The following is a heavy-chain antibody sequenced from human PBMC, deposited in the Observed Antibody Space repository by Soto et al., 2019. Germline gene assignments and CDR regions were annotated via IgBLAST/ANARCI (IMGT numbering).Heavy chain of an antibody. CDR1: GFTFSSYA. CDR2: ISGSGGST. D-gene: IGHD3-10*01. V-gene: IGHV3-23*01. CDR3: AKDLRRGYYGSGSFPLYYYGMDV. J-gene: IGHJ6*02. Sequence: GGSLRLSCAASGFTFSSYAMSWVRQAPGKGLEWVSAISGSGGSTYYADSVKGRFTISRDNSKNTLYLQMNSLRAEDTAVYYCAKDLRRGYYGSGSFPLYYYGMDVWGQGTTVTVSS.